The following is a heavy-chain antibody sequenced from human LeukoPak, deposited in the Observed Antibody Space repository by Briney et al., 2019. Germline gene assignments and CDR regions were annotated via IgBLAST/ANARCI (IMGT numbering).Heavy chain of an antibody. CDR1: GFTFSSYE. CDR3: ARRAVAGHFDY. CDR2: IYYSGST. D-gene: IGHD6-19*01. J-gene: IGHJ4*02. V-gene: IGHV4-39*01. Sequence: GSLRLSCAASGFTFSSYEMNWIRQPPGKGLEWIGSIYYSGSTYYNPSLKSRVTISVDTSKNQFSLKLSSVTAADTAVYYCARRAVAGHFDYWGQGTLVTVSS.